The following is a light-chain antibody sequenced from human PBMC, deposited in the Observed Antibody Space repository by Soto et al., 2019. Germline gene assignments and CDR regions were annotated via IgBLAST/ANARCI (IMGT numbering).Light chain of an antibody. V-gene: IGKV3-15*01. CDR3: QQYNNWPPFLT. CDR1: QSVSSN. J-gene: IGKJ4*01. CDR2: GAS. Sequence: EIVMTQSPATLSVSPGERATLSCRASQSVSSNLACYQQKPGQAPRLLIYGASTRATGIPARFSGSGSGTEFTLTISSLQSEDFAVYYCQQYNNWPPFLTFGGGTKVEIK.